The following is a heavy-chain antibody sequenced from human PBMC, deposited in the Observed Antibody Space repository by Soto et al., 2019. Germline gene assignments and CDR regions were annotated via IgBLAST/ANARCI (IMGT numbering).Heavy chain of an antibody. Sequence: QVQLVQSGAKVKKPGSSVKVSCKASGGTFSSYAISWVRQAPGQGLEWMGGIIPIFGTANYAQKFQGRVTITADESTSTAYMELSSLRSEDTAVYYCARVLVGATGYYYYYGMDVWGQGTTVTVSS. CDR1: GGTFSSYA. D-gene: IGHD1-26*01. CDR3: ARVLVGATGYYYYYGMDV. V-gene: IGHV1-69*01. J-gene: IGHJ6*02. CDR2: IIPIFGTA.